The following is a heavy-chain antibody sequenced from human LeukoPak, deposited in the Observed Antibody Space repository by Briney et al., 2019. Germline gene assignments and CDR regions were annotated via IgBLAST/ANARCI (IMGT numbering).Heavy chain of an antibody. D-gene: IGHD3-10*01. CDR1: GFTFSDYY. V-gene: IGHV3-11*01. CDR3: ARGKYIDSGSYNVFDS. CDR2: ISGSGSTI. J-gene: IGHJ4*02. Sequence: GGSLRLSCAASGFTFSDYYMSWIRQAPGKGLEWVSYISGSGSTIYYADSVKGRFTISRDNAKNSLYLQMNSLRAEDTAVYYCARGKYIDSGSYNVFDSWGQGILVTVSS.